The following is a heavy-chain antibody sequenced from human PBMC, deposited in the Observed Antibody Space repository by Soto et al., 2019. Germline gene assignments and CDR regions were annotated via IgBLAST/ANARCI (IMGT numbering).Heavy chain of an antibody. J-gene: IGHJ5*02. D-gene: IGHD4-4*01. CDR2: IYYSGST. Sequence: SETLSLTCTVSGGSISSSSYYWGWIRQPPGKGLEWIGSIYYSGSTYYNPSLKSRVTISVDTSKNQFSLKLSSVTAADTAVYYCATDSNYGWFDPWGQGTLVTVSS. CDR3: ATDSNYGWFDP. CDR1: GGSISSSSYY. V-gene: IGHV4-39*02.